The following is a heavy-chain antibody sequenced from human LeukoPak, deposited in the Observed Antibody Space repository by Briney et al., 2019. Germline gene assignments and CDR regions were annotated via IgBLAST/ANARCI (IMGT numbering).Heavy chain of an antibody. J-gene: IGHJ4*02. CDR2: ISNHGTNK. Sequence: GGSLRLSCAASGFTFSSYIIHWVRQAPGKGLEWVAVISNHGTNKYYADSVKGRFTISRDNSKNTVDLQMNSLRTEDSAVYYCATEIAGLLFDYWGQGTLLTVSS. V-gene: IGHV3-30-3*01. CDR3: ATEIAGLLFDY. CDR1: GFTFSSYI. D-gene: IGHD1-14*01.